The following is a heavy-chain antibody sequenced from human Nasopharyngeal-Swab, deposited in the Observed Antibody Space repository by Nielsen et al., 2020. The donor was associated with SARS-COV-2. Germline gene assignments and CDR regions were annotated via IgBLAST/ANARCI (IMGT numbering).Heavy chain of an antibody. V-gene: IGHV4-39*07. J-gene: IGHJ4*02. CDR3: ARVWVDIVATIGAQSFDY. CDR1: GGSISSSSYY. Sequence: SETLSLTCTVSGGSISSSSYYWGWIRQPPGKGLEWIGSIYYSGSTYYNPSLKSRVTISVDTSKNQFSLKLSSETAADTAVYYCARVWVDIVATIGAQSFDYWGQGTLVTVSS. CDR2: IYYSGST. D-gene: IGHD5-12*01.